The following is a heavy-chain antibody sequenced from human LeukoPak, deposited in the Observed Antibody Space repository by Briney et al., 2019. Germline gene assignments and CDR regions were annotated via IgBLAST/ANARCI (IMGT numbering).Heavy chain of an antibody. CDR1: GFTFSNYW. D-gene: IGHD5-12*01. Sequence: PGGSLRLSCAASGFTFSNYWVTWVRQTPGKGLEWVANIKYDGSDKHYVDSVKGRFSISRDNAKNSMYLQMNSLSADDTAVYYCARLHVDIMTTTSYYFDFWGPGTLVSVSS. J-gene: IGHJ4*02. CDR2: IKYDGSDK. V-gene: IGHV3-7*01. CDR3: ARLHVDIMTTTSYYFDF.